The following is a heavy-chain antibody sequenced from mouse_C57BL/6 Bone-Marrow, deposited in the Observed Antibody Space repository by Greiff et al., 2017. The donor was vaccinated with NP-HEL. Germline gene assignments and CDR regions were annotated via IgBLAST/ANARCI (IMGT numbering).Heavy chain of an antibody. Sequence: EVKLEESGGGLVKPGGSLKLSCAASGFTFSDYGMHWVRQAPEKGLEWVAYISIGSSTIYYADTVKGRFTISRDNAKNTLFLQMTSLRSEDTAMYYCARQTTVVAGFDYWGQGTTLTVSS. V-gene: IGHV5-17*01. CDR2: ISIGSSTI. CDR1: GFTFSDYG. D-gene: IGHD1-1*01. CDR3: ARQTTVVAGFDY. J-gene: IGHJ2*01.